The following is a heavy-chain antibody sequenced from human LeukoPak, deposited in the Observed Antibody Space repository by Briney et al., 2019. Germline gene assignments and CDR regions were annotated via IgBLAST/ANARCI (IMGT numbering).Heavy chain of an antibody. J-gene: IGHJ3*02. Sequence: GGSLRLSCAASGFTFSSYSMNWARQAPGKGLEWVSSISSSSSYIHYADPVKGRFTISRDNAKNPLYLQMNSLRAEDTAVYYCARLDTAMDYSAFDIWGQGTMVTVSS. D-gene: IGHD5-18*01. CDR2: ISSSSSYI. CDR1: GFTFSSYS. V-gene: IGHV3-21*01. CDR3: ARLDTAMDYSAFDI.